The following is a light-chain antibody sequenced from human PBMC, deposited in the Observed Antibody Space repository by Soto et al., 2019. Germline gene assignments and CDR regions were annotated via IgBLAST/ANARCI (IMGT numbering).Light chain of an antibody. V-gene: IGKV3-11*01. J-gene: IGKJ4*01. CDR2: DAS. Sequence: EIVLTQSPATLSLSPGERATLSCRASQSVSTYLAWYQQKRGQAPRLLFYDASNRATGIPARFSGSGSGTDFTLTISSLEPEDFAVYYCQQRTRWPLTFGGGNKVEIK. CDR3: QQRTRWPLT. CDR1: QSVSTY.